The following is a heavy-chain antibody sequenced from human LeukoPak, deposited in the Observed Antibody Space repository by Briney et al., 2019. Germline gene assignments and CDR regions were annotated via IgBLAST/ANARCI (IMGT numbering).Heavy chain of an antibody. CDR3: TTDPTGVSLSYYYYYMDV. Sequence: PGGSLRLSCAASGFTFSNAWMSWVRQAPGKGLEWVGRIKSKTDGGTTDYAAPVKGRFTISRDDSKNTLYLQMNSLKTEDTAVYYCTTDPTGVSLSYYYYYMDVWGKGTTVTISS. CDR2: IKSKTDGGTT. J-gene: IGHJ6*03. CDR1: GFTFSNAW. D-gene: IGHD2-2*01. V-gene: IGHV3-15*01.